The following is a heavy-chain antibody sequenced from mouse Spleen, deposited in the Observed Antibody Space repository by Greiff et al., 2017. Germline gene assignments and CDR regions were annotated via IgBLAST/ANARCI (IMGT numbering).Heavy chain of an antibody. CDR2: IDPSDSYT. D-gene: IGHD1-2*01. CDR3: ARRAIHYYGHSFAY. CDR1: GYTFTSYW. Sequence: QVQLQQPGAELVKPGASVKLSCKASGYTFTSYWMQWVKQRPGQGLEWIGEIDPSDSYTNYNQKFKGKATLTVDTSSSTAYMQLSSLTSEDSAVYYCARRAIHYYGHSFAYWGQGTLVTVSA. J-gene: IGHJ3*01. V-gene: IGHV1-50*01.